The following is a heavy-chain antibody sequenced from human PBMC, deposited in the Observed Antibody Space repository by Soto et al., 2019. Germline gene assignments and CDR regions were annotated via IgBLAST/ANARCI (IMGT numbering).Heavy chain of an antibody. CDR1: GFTFTSYS. D-gene: IGHD2-15*01. CDR3: ARRYGTDPGAFDI. Sequence: QAQLAESGGGVVQPGRSLRLSCAASGFTFTSYSMHWVRQAPGRGLEWVAVISYDGNTKFYADSVKGRFTISRDNSDDTLYLQMNSLRAEDTAVYYCARRYGTDPGAFDIWGQGTMVTVSS. CDR2: ISYDGNTK. V-gene: IGHV3-30-3*01. J-gene: IGHJ3*02.